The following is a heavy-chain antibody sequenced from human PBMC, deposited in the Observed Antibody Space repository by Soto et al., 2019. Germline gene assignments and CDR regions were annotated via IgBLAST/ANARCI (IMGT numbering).Heavy chain of an antibody. Sequence: EGQLVESGGGLVQPGGSLKLSCAASGITFSGSAMHWVRQASGKGLEWVGRIRSKPNSYATAYAASVKGRFTISRDDSKNMAYLQMNGLKTEDTAVYYCISVLNTVPDYWGQGTLVTVSS. CDR2: IRSKPNSYAT. V-gene: IGHV3-73*01. CDR3: ISVLNTVPDY. CDR1: GITFSGSA. D-gene: IGHD2-8*02. J-gene: IGHJ4*02.